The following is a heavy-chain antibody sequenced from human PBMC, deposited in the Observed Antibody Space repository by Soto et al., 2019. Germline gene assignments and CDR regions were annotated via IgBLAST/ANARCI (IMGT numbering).Heavy chain of an antibody. D-gene: IGHD2-2*01. J-gene: IGHJ4*02. V-gene: IGHV3-33*01. Sequence: QVQLVESGGGVVQPGRSLRLSCAASGFTFSNHATHWVRQAPGEGLEWVAFIWYDGSSKYYADSVKGRFTISRDNPQNTLYLQMNSLRAEDTAVYYCARDSSSTGLYFDYWGQGTLVTVSS. CDR2: IWYDGSSK. CDR3: ARDSSSTGLYFDY. CDR1: GFTFSNHA.